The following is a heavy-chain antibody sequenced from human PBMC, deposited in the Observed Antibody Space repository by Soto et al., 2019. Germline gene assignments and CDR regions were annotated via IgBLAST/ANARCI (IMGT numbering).Heavy chain of an antibody. CDR3: ARADCSGGSCYSIARWFDP. CDR1: GGSISSGGYY. J-gene: IGHJ5*02. D-gene: IGHD2-15*01. V-gene: IGHV4-31*03. Sequence: QVQLQESGPGLVKPSQTLSLTCTVSGGSISSGGYYWSWIRQHPGKGLEWIGNIYYSGSTYYNPSLKSRFTISVDTSKNQCSLKLSSVTAADTAVYYCARADCSGGSCYSIARWFDPWGQGTLVTVSS. CDR2: IYYSGST.